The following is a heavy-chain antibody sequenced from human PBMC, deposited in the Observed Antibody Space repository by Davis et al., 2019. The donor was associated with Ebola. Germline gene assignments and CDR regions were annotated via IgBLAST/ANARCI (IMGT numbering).Heavy chain of an antibody. V-gene: IGHV4-39*01. CDR3: ARHRGSYKYYYGMDV. CDR2: IYYSGTT. Sequence: PSETLSLTCTVSGDSIVNSNSYWTWIRQPPGKGLEWIGSIYYSGTTYYNPSLNSRVTIAIDTSKNQFSLRLTSVTDADTVVYYCARHRGSYKYYYGMDVWGQGTTVTVSS. CDR1: GDSIVNSNSY. J-gene: IGHJ6*02. D-gene: IGHD3-16*01.